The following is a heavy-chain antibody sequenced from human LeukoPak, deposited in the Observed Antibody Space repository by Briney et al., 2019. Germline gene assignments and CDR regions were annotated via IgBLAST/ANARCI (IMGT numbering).Heavy chain of an antibody. CDR3: ARAPGGYIYGALFYFDC. CDR1: GGSISSHY. Sequence: SETLSLTCTVSGGSISSHYWSWIRQPPGKGLEWIGYISYSGSTNYNTSLKRRVTISVDTPKNQFSLTLSSVTAADTAVYYCARAPGGYIYGALFYFDCWGQGTLVTVSS. J-gene: IGHJ4*02. V-gene: IGHV4-59*11. D-gene: IGHD5-18*01. CDR2: ISYSGST.